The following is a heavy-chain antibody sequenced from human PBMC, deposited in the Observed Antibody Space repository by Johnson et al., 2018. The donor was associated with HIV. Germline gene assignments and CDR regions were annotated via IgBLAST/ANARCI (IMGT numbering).Heavy chain of an antibody. CDR2: VRSIGVLT. J-gene: IGHJ3*02. Sequence: VPLVESGAGVLHPGGSLRLSCVASGSPFENYGISLVRLVPGKGLEWLSGVRSIGVLTGYGPSLQGRFTISRDNAKNSLYLQMNSLKTEDTAIYYCTTVAAFGAFDIWGQGTMVTVSS. CDR1: GSPFENYG. CDR3: TTVAAFGAFDI. D-gene: IGHD1-14*01. V-gene: IGHV3-20*04.